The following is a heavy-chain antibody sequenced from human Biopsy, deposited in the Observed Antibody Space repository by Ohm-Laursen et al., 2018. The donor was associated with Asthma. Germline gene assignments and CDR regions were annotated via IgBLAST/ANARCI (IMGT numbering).Heavy chain of an antibody. CDR2: LIPVLGTP. CDR1: GASFSNYA. V-gene: IGHV1-69*13. CDR3: ARGYSGSDRIVYYYSGLEV. J-gene: IGHJ6*02. D-gene: IGHD5-12*01. Sequence: VKVSCKASGASFSNYAISWVRQAPGQGLEWMGGLIPVLGTPDHAQMFEGRVTITADESTSTAYMELSSLSSEDTAVYYCARGYSGSDRIVYYYSGLEVWGQGTTVTVSS.